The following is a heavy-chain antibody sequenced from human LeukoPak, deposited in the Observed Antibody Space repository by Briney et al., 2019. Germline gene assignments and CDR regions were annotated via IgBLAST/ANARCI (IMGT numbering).Heavy chain of an antibody. J-gene: IGHJ4*02. Sequence: PSETLSLTCAVYGGSFSGYYWSWIRQPPGKGLEWIGEINHSGSTNYNPSLKTRVTISVATSKNKFSLKLSSVTAADTAVYYCASSYYYDSSGYYNDYWGQGTLVTVSS. CDR2: INHSGST. D-gene: IGHD3-22*01. CDR3: ASSYYYDSSGYYNDY. CDR1: GGSFSGYY. V-gene: IGHV4-34*01.